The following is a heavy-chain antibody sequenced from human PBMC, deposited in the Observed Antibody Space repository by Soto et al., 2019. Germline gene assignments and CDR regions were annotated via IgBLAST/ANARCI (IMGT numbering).Heavy chain of an antibody. V-gene: IGHV1-69*08. Sequence: QVQLVQSGAEMKKPGSSVKVSCQASGDIFDSLTINWVRQAPGQGLEWMGRIIPVLGMANYAQKFQGRVTIIANKSTSTVYMELSSLTSEDTDVYYCARELGGYDYLYYYYYMDVWGEGTTVTVSS. CDR3: ARELGGYDYLYYYYYMDV. D-gene: IGHD5-12*01. J-gene: IGHJ6*03. CDR1: GDIFDSLT. CDR2: IIPVLGMA.